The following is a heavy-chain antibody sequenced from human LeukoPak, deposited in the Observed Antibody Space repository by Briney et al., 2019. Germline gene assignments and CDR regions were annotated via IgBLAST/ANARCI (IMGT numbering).Heavy chain of an antibody. D-gene: IGHD3-3*01. CDR2: IYPEDSDT. CDR3: ARNEEGGDSSGGYEYYYYMDV. Sequence: KPGESLKISCKGSGYSFTTYWIGWVRQKPGEGLEWMGIIYPEDSDTKYSPSFQGQVSISVDESISTAYLQWSSLKASDTALYYCARNEEGGDSSGGYEYYYYMDVWGKGTAVTVSS. V-gene: IGHV5-51*01. J-gene: IGHJ6*03. CDR1: GYSFTTYW.